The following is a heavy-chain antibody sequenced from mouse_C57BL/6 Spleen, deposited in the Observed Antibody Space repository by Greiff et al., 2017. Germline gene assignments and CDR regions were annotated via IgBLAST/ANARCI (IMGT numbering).Heavy chain of an antibody. V-gene: IGHV1-54*01. CDR1: GYAFTNYL. CDR3: ARERDGKDAMDY. CDR2: INPGSGGT. D-gene: IGHD2-1*01. Sequence: QVQLKESGAELVRPGTSVKVSCKASGYAFTNYLIEWVKQRPGQGLEWIGVINPGSGGTNYNEKFKGKATLTADKSSSTAYMQLSSLTSEDSAVYFCARERDGKDAMDYWGQGTSVTVSS. J-gene: IGHJ4*01.